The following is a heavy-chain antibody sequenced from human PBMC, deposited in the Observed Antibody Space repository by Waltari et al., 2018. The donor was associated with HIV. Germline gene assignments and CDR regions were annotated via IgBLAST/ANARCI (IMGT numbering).Heavy chain of an antibody. Sequence: QLVESGGTLVQPGETLILSCVASKFTFANHWMHWVRLVSGRGLQWVARINYDGTSMEYATFGKGRFTISRDNSKSTLFLQMDNLRSDDTAIYLCARDSGHGESKAFFNFYYYFAMDVWGLGTAVTVSS. D-gene: IGHD3-3*02. CDR2: INYDGTSM. J-gene: IGHJ6*02. CDR3: ARDSGHGESKAFFNFYYYFAMDV. CDR1: KFTFANHW. V-gene: IGHV3-74*03.